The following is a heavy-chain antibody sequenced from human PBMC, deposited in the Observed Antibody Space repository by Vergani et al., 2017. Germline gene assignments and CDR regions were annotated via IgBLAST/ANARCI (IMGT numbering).Heavy chain of an antibody. J-gene: IGHJ5*02. Sequence: QVQLVESGGGVAQPGRSLRLSCAASGFTFNQYGMHWVRQAPGKGLEWVAVTWYDGNNKQYADSVKGRFTISRDNSKSTMYLQMNSLREEDTGVYYCARDLRLLYNRFDPWGQGTLVTVSS. V-gene: IGHV3-33*01. CDR1: GFTFNQYG. CDR2: TWYDGNNK. D-gene: IGHD1-14*01. CDR3: ARDLRLLYNRFDP.